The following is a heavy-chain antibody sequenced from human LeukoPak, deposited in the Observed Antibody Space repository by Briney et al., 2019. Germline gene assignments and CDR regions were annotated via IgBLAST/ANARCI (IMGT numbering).Heavy chain of an antibody. J-gene: IGHJ4*02. D-gene: IGHD6-6*01. CDR3: ARQYSSSSEFDY. CDR1: GFTFSTYW. Sequence: PGGSLRLSCAASGFTFSTYWVHWVRQAPGKGLVWVSRINSDGSSTSYADSVKGRFTISRDNAKNTLYLQMNSLRAEDTAVYYCARQYSSSSEFDYWGQGTLVTVSP. V-gene: IGHV3-74*01. CDR2: INSDGSST.